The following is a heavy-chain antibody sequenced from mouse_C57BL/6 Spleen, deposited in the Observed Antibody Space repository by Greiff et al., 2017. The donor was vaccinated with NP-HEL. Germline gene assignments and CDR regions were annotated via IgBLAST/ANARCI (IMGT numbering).Heavy chain of an antibody. V-gene: IGHV1-53*01. CDR1: GYTFTSYW. CDR2: INPSNGGT. CDR3: ARGGIYDGYYGWYFDV. J-gene: IGHJ1*03. Sequence: QVQLQQPGTELVKPGASVKLSCKASGYTFTSYWMHWVKQRPGQGLEWIGNINPSNGGTNYNEKFKSKATLTVDKSSSTAYMQLSSLTSEDSAVYYCARGGIYDGYYGWYFDVWGTGTTVTVSS. D-gene: IGHD2-3*01.